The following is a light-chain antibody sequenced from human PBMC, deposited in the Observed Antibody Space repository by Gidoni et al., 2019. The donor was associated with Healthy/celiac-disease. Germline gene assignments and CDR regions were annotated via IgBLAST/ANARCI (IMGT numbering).Light chain of an antibody. CDR3: QQYDTLPPST. Sequence: DIQMTQSTSSLSASVGDRGTITCQARQDISNYLNWYQQKPGKAPKLLLYDASNLETGVPSRFSGSGSVSDFTFTISSLQPEDLATYYCQQYDTLPPSTFGQXTKLEIK. J-gene: IGKJ2*01. CDR1: QDISNY. V-gene: IGKV1-33*01. CDR2: DAS.